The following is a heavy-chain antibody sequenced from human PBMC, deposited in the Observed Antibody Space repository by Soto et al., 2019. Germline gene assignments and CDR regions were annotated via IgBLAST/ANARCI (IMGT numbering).Heavy chain of an antibody. CDR3: ATHRRGDVVY. V-gene: IGHV3-7*01. CDR2: IKQDGSEK. Sequence: GGSLRLSCAASGFTFSGYWMIWVRQAPGKGLEWVANIKQDGSEKYYVDSVKGRFTISRDNAKNSLYLQMNSLRAEDTAVYYCATHRRGDVVYWGQGTLVTVSS. J-gene: IGHJ4*02. CDR1: GFTFSGYW. D-gene: IGHD3-10*01.